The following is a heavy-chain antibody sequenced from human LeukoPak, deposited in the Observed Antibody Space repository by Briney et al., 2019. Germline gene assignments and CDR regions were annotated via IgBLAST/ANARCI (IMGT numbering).Heavy chain of an antibody. D-gene: IGHD6-19*01. V-gene: IGHV4-59*01. Sequence: SETLSLTCTVAGGSISSYYWSWIRQPPGKGLEWIGYIYYSGSTNYNSSLKSRVTISVDTSKNQFSLKLSSVTAADTAVYYCARWSSGWSNAFDLWGQGTMVTVSS. CDR1: GGSISSYY. J-gene: IGHJ3*01. CDR2: IYYSGST. CDR3: ARWSSGWSNAFDL.